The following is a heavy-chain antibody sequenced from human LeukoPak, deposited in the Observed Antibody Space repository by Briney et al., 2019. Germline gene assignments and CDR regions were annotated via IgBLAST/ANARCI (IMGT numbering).Heavy chain of an antibody. CDR1: GFTFSSYG. Sequence: GGSLRLSCAASGFTFSSYGMHWVRQAPGKGLEWVAFIRYDGSNKYYADSVKGRFTISRDNSKNTLYVQMNSLRAEDTAVYYCAKTMIKMGATTQRLDYWGQGTLVTVSS. CDR2: IRYDGSNK. CDR3: AKTMIKMGATTQRLDY. V-gene: IGHV3-30*02. D-gene: IGHD1-26*01. J-gene: IGHJ4*02.